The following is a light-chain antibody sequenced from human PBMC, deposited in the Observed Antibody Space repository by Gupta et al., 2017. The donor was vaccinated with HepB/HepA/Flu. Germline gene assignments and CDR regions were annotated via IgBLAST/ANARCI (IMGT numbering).Light chain of an antibody. CDR1: QSISSN. CDR2: GAS. CDR3: QQYNNWPPWT. V-gene: IGKV3-15*01. Sequence: EIVMTQYPATLSVSQGEGVTLSCRASQSISSNLALYQQKPGQAPRLLIFGASTRATGIPARFIGSSSGTEFTLTISSLLSEDYAVNYCQQYNNWPPWTFGQGTKVDFK. J-gene: IGKJ1*01.